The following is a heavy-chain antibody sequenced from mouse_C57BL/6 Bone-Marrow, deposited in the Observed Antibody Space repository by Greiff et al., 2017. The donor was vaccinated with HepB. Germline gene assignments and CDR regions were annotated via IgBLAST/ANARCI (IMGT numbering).Heavy chain of an antibody. CDR1: GYSITSGYD. J-gene: IGHJ1*03. Sequence: EVQLVESGPGMVKPSQSLSLTCTVTGYSITSGYDWHWIRHFPGNKLEWMGYISYSGSTNYNPSLKSRISITHDTSKNHFFLKLNSVTTEDTATYYCARGLYGSSYRYFDVWGTGTTVTVSS. V-gene: IGHV3-1*01. CDR2: ISYSGST. D-gene: IGHD1-1*01. CDR3: ARGLYGSSYRYFDV.